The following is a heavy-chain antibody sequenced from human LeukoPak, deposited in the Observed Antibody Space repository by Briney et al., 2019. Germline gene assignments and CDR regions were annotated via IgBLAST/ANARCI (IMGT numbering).Heavy chain of an antibody. Sequence: SETLSLTCTVSCGYISSGGYYLSWIHPHPGQGLEWVGYIYYSGTTYYNPSLKSRVTISVDTSKNQFSLKLSSVTAADTAVYYCARVGYFDLLLDYWGQGTLVTASS. CDR1: CGYISSGGYY. CDR3: ARVGYFDLLLDY. V-gene: IGHV4-31*03. J-gene: IGHJ4*02. D-gene: IGHD3-9*01. CDR2: IYYSGTT.